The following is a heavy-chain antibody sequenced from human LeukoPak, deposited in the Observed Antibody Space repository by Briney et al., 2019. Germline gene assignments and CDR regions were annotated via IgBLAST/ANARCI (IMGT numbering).Heavy chain of an antibody. Sequence: ASVKVSCKASGGTLSSYAISWVRQAPGQGLEWMGRIIPILGIANYAQKFQGRVTITADKSTSTAYMELSSLRSEDTAVYYCARPSELYYYYGMDVWGQGTTVTVSS. D-gene: IGHD1-7*01. V-gene: IGHV1-69*04. CDR3: ARPSELYYYYGMDV. CDR2: IIPILGIA. J-gene: IGHJ6*02. CDR1: GGTLSSYA.